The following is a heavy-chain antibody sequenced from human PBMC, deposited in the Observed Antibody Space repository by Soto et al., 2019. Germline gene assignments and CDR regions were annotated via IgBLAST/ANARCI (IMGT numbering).Heavy chain of an antibody. D-gene: IGHD1-26*01. CDR3: ASDLVGASDSYGFDV. Sequence: WGSLRPSCAASGFTFSNYGIHFFRHSPFKWREWVAIIWHDGNNKYYAASVRGRFIISRDNSKNRLYLQMNSLRAEDTAVYYCASDLVGASDSYGFDVWGQGTPVTVSS. V-gene: IGHV3-33*01. CDR2: IWHDGNNK. J-gene: IGHJ6*02. CDR1: GFTFSNYG.